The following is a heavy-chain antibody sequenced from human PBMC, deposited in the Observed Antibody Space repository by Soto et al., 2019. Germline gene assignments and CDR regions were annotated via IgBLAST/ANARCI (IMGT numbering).Heavy chain of an antibody. CDR1: GYSSTSYW. J-gene: IGHJ4*02. V-gene: IGHV5-10-1*01. CDR2: IYPSDSYT. D-gene: IGHD6-13*01. CDR3: ARLQAAAGDNDLTFDY. Sequence: GESLKISCKGSGYSSTSYWIGWVRQMPGKGLEWMGSIYPSDSYTNYSPSFQGHVTTSADKSISTAYLQWSSLKASDTAMYYCARLQAAAGDNDLTFDYWGQGTLVTVSS.